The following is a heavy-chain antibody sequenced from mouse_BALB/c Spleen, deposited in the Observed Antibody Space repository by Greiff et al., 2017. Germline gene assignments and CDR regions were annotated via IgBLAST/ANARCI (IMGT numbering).Heavy chain of an antibody. CDR3: ARENAYFYFDY. D-gene: IGHD2-10*01. V-gene: IGHV3-5*02. Sequence: EVQLQQSGPGLVKPSQTVSLTCTVTGISITTGNYRWSWIRQFPGNKLEWIGYIYYSGTITYNPSLTSRTTITRDTSKNQFFLEMNSLTAGDTATYYCARENAYFYFDYWGQGTTLTVSS. CDR1: GISITTGNYR. CDR2: IYYSGTI. J-gene: IGHJ2*01.